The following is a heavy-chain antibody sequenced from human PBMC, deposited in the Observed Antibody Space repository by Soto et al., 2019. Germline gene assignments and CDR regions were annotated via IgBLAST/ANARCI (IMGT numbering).Heavy chain of an antibody. CDR3: ARNGYSYGNLFDY. V-gene: IGHV3-7*01. D-gene: IGHD5-18*01. CDR2: IKQDGSDK. Sequence: GSLRLSCAASGFTFSSYWMSWVRQAPWKWLEWVSNIKQDGSDKYYVDSVKGRFTISRDNAKNSLYLQMNSLRDEDTAVYYCARNGYSYGNLFDYWGQGNLVTVSS. CDR1: GFTFSSYW. J-gene: IGHJ4*02.